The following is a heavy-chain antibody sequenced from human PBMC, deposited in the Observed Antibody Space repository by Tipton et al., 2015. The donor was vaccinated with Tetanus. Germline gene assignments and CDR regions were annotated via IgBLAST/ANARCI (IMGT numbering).Heavy chain of an antibody. CDR3: ARVRAYYDSNIYFNTIDY. V-gene: IGHV3-21*01. Sequence: SLRLSCAASGFTFSSYSMNWVRQAPGKGLEWVSSISSGSDYIYYADSVKGRFTISRDNAKNSLYVQMNSLRAEDTAVYYCARVRAYYDSNIYFNTIDYWGQGTLVTVSS. D-gene: IGHD3-22*01. J-gene: IGHJ4*02. CDR1: GFTFSSYS. CDR2: ISSGSDYI.